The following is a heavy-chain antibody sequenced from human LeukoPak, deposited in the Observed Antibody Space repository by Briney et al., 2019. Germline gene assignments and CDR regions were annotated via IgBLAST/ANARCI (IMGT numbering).Heavy chain of an antibody. V-gene: IGHV3-21*01. CDR3: ARGLVGATHDAFDI. CDR2: ISSSSSYI. Sequence: GGSLRLSCAASGFTFSSYSMNWVRQAPGKGLEWVSSISSSSSYIYYADSVKGRFTISRDNAKNSLYLQMNSLRAGDTAVYYCARGLVGATHDAFDIWGQGTMVTVSS. J-gene: IGHJ3*02. D-gene: IGHD1-26*01. CDR1: GFTFSSYS.